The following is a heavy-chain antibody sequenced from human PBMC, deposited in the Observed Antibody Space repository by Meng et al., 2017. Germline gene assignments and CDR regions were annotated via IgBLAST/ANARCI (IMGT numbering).Heavy chain of an antibody. V-gene: IGHV1-69*06. J-gene: IGHJ3*02. CDR2: IIPIFGTA. Sequence: SSVNVSCKASGGTFSSYAISWVRQAPGQGLEWMGGIIPIFGTANYAQKFQGRVTMTADKSTSTAYMELSSLRSEDTAVYYCARSEIGHDAFDIWGQGTMVTVSS. D-gene: IGHD3-10*01. CDR1: GGTFSSYA. CDR3: ARSEIGHDAFDI.